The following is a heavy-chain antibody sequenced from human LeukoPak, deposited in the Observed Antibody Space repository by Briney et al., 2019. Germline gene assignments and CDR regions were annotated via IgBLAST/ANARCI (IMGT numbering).Heavy chain of an antibody. J-gene: IGHJ4*02. D-gene: IGHD3-10*01. CDR1: GGSISSGSYY. CDR2: IYTSGCT. Sequence: SETLSLTCTVSGGSISSGSYYWSWIRQPAGKGLEWIGRIYTSGCTNYNPSLKSRVTISVDTSKNQFSLKLSSVTAADTAVYYCARAQEWFGELWDDYWGQGTLVTVSS. V-gene: IGHV4-61*02. CDR3: ARAQEWFGELWDDY.